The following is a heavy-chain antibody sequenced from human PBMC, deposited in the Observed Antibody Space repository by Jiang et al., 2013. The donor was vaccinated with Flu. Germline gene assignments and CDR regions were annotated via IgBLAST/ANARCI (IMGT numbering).Heavy chain of an antibody. D-gene: IGHD3-3*01. CDR2: ISYDGSNK. J-gene: IGHJ6*03. CDR1: GFTFSSYG. Sequence: QLLESGGGVVQPGRSLRLSCAASGFTFSSYGMHWVRQAPGKGLEWVAVISYDGSNKYYADSVKGRFTISRDNSKNTLYLQMNSLRAEDTAVYYCAKGSRGFLNYMDVWGKGT. CDR3: AKGSRGFLNYMDV. V-gene: IGHV3-30*18.